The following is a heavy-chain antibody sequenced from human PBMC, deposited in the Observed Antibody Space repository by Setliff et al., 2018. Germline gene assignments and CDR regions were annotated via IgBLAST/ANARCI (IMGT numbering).Heavy chain of an antibody. D-gene: IGHD3-3*01. V-gene: IGHV3-7*01. CDR3: AREQYYNFWSGYYGMDV. CDR1: GFTFSDSW. Sequence: PGGSLRLSCAASGFTFSDSWMSWVRQAPGEGLEWVVNIKPDGSGKYYVDSVEGRFTVSRDNAKNSLYLQMNSLRGEDTAVYYCAREQYYNFWSGYYGMDVWGQGTTVTVSS. J-gene: IGHJ6*02. CDR2: IKPDGSGK.